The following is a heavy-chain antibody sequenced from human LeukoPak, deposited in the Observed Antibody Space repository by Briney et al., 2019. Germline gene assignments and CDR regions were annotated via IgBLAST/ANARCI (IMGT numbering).Heavy chain of an antibody. V-gene: IGHV1-46*01. CDR2: INPSGGST. CDR3: ARPAVWELPTGGAFDI. D-gene: IGHD1-26*01. CDR1: GYTFTSYY. Sequence: ASVKVSCTASGYTFTSYYMHWVRQAPGQGLEWMGIINPSGGSTSYAQKFQGRVTMTRDTSTSTVYMELSSLRSEDTAVYYCARPAVWELPTGGAFDIWGQGTMVTVSS. J-gene: IGHJ3*02.